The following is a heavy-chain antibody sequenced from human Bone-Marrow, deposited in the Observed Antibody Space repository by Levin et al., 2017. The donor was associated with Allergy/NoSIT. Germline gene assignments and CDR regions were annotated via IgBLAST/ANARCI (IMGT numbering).Heavy chain of an antibody. CDR2: IYSGGTT. D-gene: IGHD2-15*01. CDR3: ARNRHCIGGRCYSV. CDR1: GFTVSNNY. V-gene: IGHV3-53*01. J-gene: IGHJ4*02. Sequence: GGSLRLSCAASGFTVSNNYMRWVRQAPGKGLEWVSLIYSGGTTYYADSVKGRFTISRDNSKNTVYLRMSSLRAEDTAVYYCARNRHCIGGRCYSVWGQGTLVTVSS.